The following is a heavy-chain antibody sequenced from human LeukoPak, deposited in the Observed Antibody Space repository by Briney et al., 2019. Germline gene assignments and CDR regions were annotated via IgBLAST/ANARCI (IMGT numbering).Heavy chain of an antibody. J-gene: IGHJ5*02. D-gene: IGHD3-10*01. V-gene: IGHV1-18*01. CDR3: ARVGDHYYGSGSYYFDWFDP. CDR2: ISAYSGNT. Sequence: ASVKVSCKASGYTFTSYGISWVRQAPGQGLEWMGWISAYSGNTNYAQKLQGRVTMTTDTSTRTAYMELRSLRSDDTAVYYCARVGDHYYGSGSYYFDWFDPWGQGTLVTVSS. CDR1: GYTFTSYG.